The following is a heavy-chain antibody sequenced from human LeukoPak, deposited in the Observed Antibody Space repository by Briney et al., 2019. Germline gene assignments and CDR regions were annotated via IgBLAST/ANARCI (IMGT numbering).Heavy chain of an antibody. CDR1: GGSISSSSYY. J-gene: IGHJ6*03. Sequence: SETLSLTCTVSGGSISSSSYYWGWIRQPPGKGLEWIGSIYYSGSTYYNPSLKSRATISVDTSKNQFSLKLSSVTAADTAVYYCARDLGDVSTYYYYYYMDVWGKGTTVTVSS. CDR2: IYYSGST. CDR3: ARDLGDVSTYYYYYYMDV. V-gene: IGHV4-39*02. D-gene: IGHD3-16*01.